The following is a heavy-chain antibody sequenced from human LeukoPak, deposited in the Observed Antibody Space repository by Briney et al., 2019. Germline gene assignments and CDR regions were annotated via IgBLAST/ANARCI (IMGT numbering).Heavy chain of an antibody. CDR1: GGSISSYY. J-gene: IGHJ4*02. Sequence: SETLSLTCTVSGGSISSYYWSWIRQPPGKGLEWIGYIYYSGSTNYNPSLKSRVTISVDTSKNQFSLKLSSVTAADTAVYYCARDDSSGHYFDYWGQGTLVTVSS. D-gene: IGHD3-22*01. CDR2: IYYSGST. V-gene: IGHV4-59*01. CDR3: ARDDSSGHYFDY.